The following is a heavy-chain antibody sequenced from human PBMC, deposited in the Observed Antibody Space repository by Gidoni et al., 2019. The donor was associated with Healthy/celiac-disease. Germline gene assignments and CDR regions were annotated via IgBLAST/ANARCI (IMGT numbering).Heavy chain of an antibody. CDR2: IYSGGST. CDR3: ARDRVEYGYRFFDY. V-gene: IGHV3-53*01. Sequence: EVQLVESGGGLIHPGGSLRLSCAASGFTVSSNYMSWVRQAPGKGLEWVSVIYSGGSTYYADSVKGRFTISRDNSKNTLYLQMNSLRAEDTAVYYCARDRVEYGYRFFDYWGQGTLVTVSS. J-gene: IGHJ4*02. CDR1: GFTVSSNY. D-gene: IGHD5-18*01.